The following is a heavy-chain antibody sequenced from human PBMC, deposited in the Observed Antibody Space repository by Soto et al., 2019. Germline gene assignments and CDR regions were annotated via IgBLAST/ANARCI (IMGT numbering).Heavy chain of an antibody. CDR2: IKSKIDGGTT. CDR1: GFTFSHTW. Sequence: GGSLRLSCAASGFTFSHTWMNWVRQAPGKGLEWVGRIKSKIDGGTTDFAAPVKGRFTISRDDSKKTLFLHMNSLKTEDTALYYCTTIECWSHDHWGQGTLVTVSS. D-gene: IGHD6-13*01. V-gene: IGHV3-15*07. CDR3: TTIECWSHDH. J-gene: IGHJ4*02.